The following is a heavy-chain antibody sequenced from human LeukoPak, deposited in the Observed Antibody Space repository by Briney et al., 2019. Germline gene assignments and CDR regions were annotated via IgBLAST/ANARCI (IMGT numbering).Heavy chain of an antibody. CDR1: GFTFDDYA. D-gene: IGHD6-13*01. Sequence: PGRSLRLSCAASGFTFDDYAMHWVRQAPGKGLEWVSGISWNSGSIGYADSVNGRFTISRDNAKNSLYLQMNSLRAEDTALYYCAKALYSSSWSGFDYWGQGTLVTVSS. CDR2: ISWNSGSI. V-gene: IGHV3-9*01. CDR3: AKALYSSSWSGFDY. J-gene: IGHJ4*02.